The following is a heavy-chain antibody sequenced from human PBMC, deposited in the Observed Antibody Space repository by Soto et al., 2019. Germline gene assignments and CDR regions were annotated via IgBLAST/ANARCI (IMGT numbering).Heavy chain of an antibody. D-gene: IGHD3-9*01. CDR3: ARVYDDILTGSNSHWFEP. V-gene: IGHV4-38-2*01. CDR1: GSSISSGYY. Sequence: SETLSLTCAVSGSSISSGYYWGWIRQPPGKGLEWIGSIYHSGSTYYNPSLKSRVTISVDTSKNQFSLKLSSATAADTAVYYCARVYDDILTGSNSHWFEPWGQGTLVTVSS. J-gene: IGHJ5*02. CDR2: IYHSGST.